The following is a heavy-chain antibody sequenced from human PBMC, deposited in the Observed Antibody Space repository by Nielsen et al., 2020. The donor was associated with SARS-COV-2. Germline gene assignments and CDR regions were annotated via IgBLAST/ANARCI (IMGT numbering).Heavy chain of an antibody. CDR2: IYYSGST. D-gene: IGHD2-2*01. J-gene: IGHJ5*02. V-gene: IGHV4-59*12. Sequence: SETLSLTCTVSGGSISSYYWSWIRQPPGKGLEWIGYIYYSGSTNYNPSLKSRVTISVDTSKNQFSLKLSSVTAADTAVYYCARGSFDQLLIADNWFDPWGQGTLVTVSS. CDR1: GGSISSYY. CDR3: ARGSFDQLLIADNWFDP.